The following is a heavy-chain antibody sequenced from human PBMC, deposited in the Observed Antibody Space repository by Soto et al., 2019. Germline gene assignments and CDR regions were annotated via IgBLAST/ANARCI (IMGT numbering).Heavy chain of an antibody. V-gene: IGHV3-21*01. CDR1: GFTFSSYS. Sequence: GGSLRLSCAASGFTFSSYSMNWVRQAPGKGLEWVSSISSSSSYIYYADSVKGRFTISRDNAKNSLYLQMNSLRAEDTAVYYCARDPVPVQQLAPAGLDYWGQGTLVTVSS. CDR3: ARDPVPVQQLAPAGLDY. CDR2: ISSSSSYI. D-gene: IGHD6-13*01. J-gene: IGHJ4*02.